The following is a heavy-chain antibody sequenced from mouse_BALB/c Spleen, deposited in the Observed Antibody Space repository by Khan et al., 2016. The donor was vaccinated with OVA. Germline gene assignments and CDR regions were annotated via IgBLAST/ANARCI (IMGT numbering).Heavy chain of an antibody. V-gene: IGHV1-81*01. CDR1: GYTFTDYV. CDR2: IYPGSGTT. D-gene: IGHD1-1*01. Sequence: QLQLQQSGPELVKPGASVKMSCKASGYTFTDYVISWVKQRTGQGLEWIGEIYPGSGTTYYSEKFKGKATLTADKSSNTAYMQLSSLTSEDSAVYFCARFYYGSKVYYFDYWGQGTTLTVSS. J-gene: IGHJ2*01. CDR3: ARFYYGSKVYYFDY.